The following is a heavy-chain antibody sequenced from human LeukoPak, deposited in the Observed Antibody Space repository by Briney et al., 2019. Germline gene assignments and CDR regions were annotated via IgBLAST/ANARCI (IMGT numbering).Heavy chain of an antibody. CDR2: IDPSGGHT. CDR1: GYTLTSYY. Sequence: ASVKVSCKASGYTLTSYYMYWVRQAPGQGLEWMGMIDPSGGHTSYAQKFQGRVTMTRDTSTSTVYMELSSLRSEDTAVYYCARAAVAGIPPDYWGQGTLVTVSS. D-gene: IGHD6-19*01. CDR3: ARAAVAGIPPDY. V-gene: IGHV1-46*01. J-gene: IGHJ4*02.